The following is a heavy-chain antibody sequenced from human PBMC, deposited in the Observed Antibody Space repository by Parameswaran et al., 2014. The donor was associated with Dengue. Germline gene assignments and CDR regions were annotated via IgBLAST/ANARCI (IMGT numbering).Heavy chain of an antibody. CDR2: ISSSGSTI. J-gene: IGHJ6*02. CDR3: ASLSIPIYNFWSGWYTDPMDV. D-gene: IGHD3-3*01. Sequence: WIRQPPGKGLEWVSYISSSGSTIYYADSVKGRFTISRDNAKNSLYLQMNSLRAEDTAVYYCASLSIPIYNFWSGWYTDPMDVWGQGTTVTVSS. V-gene: IGHV3-11*01.